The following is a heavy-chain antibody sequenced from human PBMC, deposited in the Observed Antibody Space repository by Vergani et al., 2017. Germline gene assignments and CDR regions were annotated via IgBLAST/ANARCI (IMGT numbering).Heavy chain of an antibody. CDR1: GGSFSGYY. J-gene: IGHJ4*02. CDR2: INHSGST. D-gene: IGHD2-2*01. V-gene: IGHV4-34*01. CDR3: ARGLSGYCSSTSCYDGGYYFDY. Sequence: QVQLQQWGAGLLKPSETLSLTCAVYGGSFSGYYWSWIRQPPGKGLEWIGEINHSGSTNYNPSLKSRVTISVETSKNQFSLKLSSVTAADTAVYYCARGLSGYCSSTSCYDGGYYFDYWGQGTLVTVSS.